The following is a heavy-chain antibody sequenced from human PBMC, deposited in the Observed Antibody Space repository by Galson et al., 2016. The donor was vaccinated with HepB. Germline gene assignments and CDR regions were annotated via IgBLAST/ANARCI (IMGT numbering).Heavy chain of an antibody. CDR3: AHRRDGTGSEANWFDP. V-gene: IGHV2-5*02. Sequence: PALVKPTQTLTLTCSFSGFSLTTRGVGVGWIRQPPGKAPEWLALVYWDDDKFYSPSLKSRLSITKDTSQDQVVLTMTDMDPVDTGTYFCAHRRDGTGSEANWFDPWGQGTPVTVSP. CDR1: GFSLTTRGVG. CDR2: VYWDDDK. J-gene: IGHJ5*02. D-gene: IGHD3-10*01.